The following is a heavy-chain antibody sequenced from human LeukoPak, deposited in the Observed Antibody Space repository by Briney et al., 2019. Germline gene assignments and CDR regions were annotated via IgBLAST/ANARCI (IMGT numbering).Heavy chain of an antibody. D-gene: IGHD2-15*01. Sequence: PSETLSLTCAVYGGSFSGYYWSWIRQPPGKGLEWIGEINHSGSTNYNPSLESRVTISLDTSKNQFSLKLSSVTAADTAVYYCARGGLGYCSGGSCSHEYFQHWGQGTLVTVSS. CDR1: GGSFSGYY. V-gene: IGHV4-34*01. CDR3: ARGGLGYCSGGSCSHEYFQH. J-gene: IGHJ1*01. CDR2: INHSGST.